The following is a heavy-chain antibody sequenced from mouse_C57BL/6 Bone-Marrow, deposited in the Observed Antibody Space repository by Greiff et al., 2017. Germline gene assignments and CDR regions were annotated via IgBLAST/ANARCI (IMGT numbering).Heavy chain of an antibody. Sequence: VQLQQPGAELVMPGASVKLSCKASGYTFTSYWMHWVKQRPGQGLEWIGEIDPSDSYTNYNQKFKGKSTLTVDKSSSTAYMQLSSLTSEDSAVYYCARGDTIIKDYFDYWGQGTTLTVSS. V-gene: IGHV1-69*01. CDR3: ARGDTIIKDYFDY. D-gene: IGHD2-4*01. CDR1: GYTFTSYW. CDR2: IDPSDSYT. J-gene: IGHJ2*01.